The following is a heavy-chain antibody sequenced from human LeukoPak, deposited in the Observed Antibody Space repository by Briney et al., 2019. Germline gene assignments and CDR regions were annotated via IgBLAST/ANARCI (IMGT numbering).Heavy chain of an antibody. J-gene: IGHJ4*02. CDR3: ARSLYGDYEDY. CDR2: INSDGSST. D-gene: IGHD4-17*01. CDR1: GFTFSSYW. Sequence: GGSLRLSCAASGFTFSSYWMHWVRQAPGKGLVWVSRINSDGSSTSYADSVKGRFTISRDNAKNTPYLQMNSLRAEDTAVYYCARSLYGDYEDYWGQGTLVTVSS. V-gene: IGHV3-74*01.